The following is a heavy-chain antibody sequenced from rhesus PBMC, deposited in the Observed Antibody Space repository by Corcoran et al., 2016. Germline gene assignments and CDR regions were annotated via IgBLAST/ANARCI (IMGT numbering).Heavy chain of an antibody. Sequence: EVQLVQSGAEVKRPGESLRISCKTSGYSFTGSWISWVRQMPGKGLEWMGMIYPGDSDTRYSPSFQGQVTMSADKSISTADLQWSSLKASDTATYYCAKDNPGWTGYYFYWGQGVLVTVSS. V-gene: IGHV5-43*01. CDR3: AKDNPGWTGYYFY. D-gene: IGHD3-3*01. CDR1: GYSFTGSW. CDR2: IYPGDSDT. J-gene: IGHJ4*01.